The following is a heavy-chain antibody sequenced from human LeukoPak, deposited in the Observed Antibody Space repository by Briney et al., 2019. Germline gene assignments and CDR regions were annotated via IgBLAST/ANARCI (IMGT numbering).Heavy chain of an antibody. CDR2: IYYRGST. D-gene: IGHD3-22*01. CDR1: GGSISSSSYY. J-gene: IGHJ6*03. V-gene: IGHV4-39*07. Sequence: SETLSLTCTVSGGSISSSSYYWGWLRQPPGKGLEWFGSIYYRGSTNYNHSLKRRVTISVDTSKNQSSLKLSSVTAADTAVYYCTRGSIAYYYMDVWGKGTTVTISS. CDR3: TRGSIAYYYMDV.